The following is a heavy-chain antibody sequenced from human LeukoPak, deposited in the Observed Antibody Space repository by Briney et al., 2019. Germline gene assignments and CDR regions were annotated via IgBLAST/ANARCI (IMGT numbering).Heavy chain of an antibody. V-gene: IGHV4-4*02. J-gene: IGHJ3*02. CDR3: AKSNGYGLVDI. D-gene: IGHD3-10*01. CDR2: IHHSGSI. Sequence: SETLSLTCAVSGVSISSNLWWTWVRQPPGKGLEWIAEIHHSGSISYNPSLKSRVTISVDKAKNQFSLNLNSVTAADTAVYYCAKSNGYGLVDIWGQGTMVTVSS. CDR1: GVSISSNLW.